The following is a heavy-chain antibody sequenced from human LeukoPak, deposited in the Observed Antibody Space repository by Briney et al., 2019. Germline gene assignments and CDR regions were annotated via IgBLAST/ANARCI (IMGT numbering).Heavy chain of an antibody. Sequence: GGSLRLSCAASGFTFSSYAMSWVRQAPGKGLEWVSAISGSGGSTYYAGSVKGRFTISRDNSKNTLYLQMNSLRAEDTAVYYCAKDRWSSTSMRWFDPWGQGTLVTVSS. CDR2: ISGSGGST. J-gene: IGHJ5*02. V-gene: IGHV3-23*01. CDR3: AKDRWSSTSMRWFDP. CDR1: GFTFSSYA. D-gene: IGHD2-2*01.